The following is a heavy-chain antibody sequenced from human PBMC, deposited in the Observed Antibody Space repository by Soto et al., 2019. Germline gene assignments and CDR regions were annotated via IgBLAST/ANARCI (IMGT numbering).Heavy chain of an antibody. D-gene: IGHD5-12*01. CDR3: ARAGGYDYYYYYGMDV. CDR2: IIPIFGTA. Sequence: SVKVSCKASGGTFSSYAISWVRQAPGQGLEWMGGIIPIFGTANYAQKFQGRVTITADESTSTAYMELSSLRSEDTAVYYCARAGGYDYYYYYGMDVWGQGSTVTVSS. V-gene: IGHV1-69*13. CDR1: GGTFSSYA. J-gene: IGHJ6*02.